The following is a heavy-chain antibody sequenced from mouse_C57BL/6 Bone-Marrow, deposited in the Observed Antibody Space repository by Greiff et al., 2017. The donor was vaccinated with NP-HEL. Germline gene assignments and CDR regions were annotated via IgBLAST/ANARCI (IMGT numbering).Heavy chain of an antibody. CDR1: GYTFTSYW. CDR2: IYPGSGST. D-gene: IGHD1-1*01. CDR3: ARKDYYGSRADWYFDV. Sequence: VQLQQPGAELVKPGASVKMSRKTSGYTFTSYWITWVKQRPGQGLEWIGDIYPGSGSTNYNEKFKSKATLTVDTSSSTAYMQLSSLTSEDSAVYYCARKDYYGSRADWYFDVWGTGTTVTVSS. V-gene: IGHV1-55*01. J-gene: IGHJ1*03.